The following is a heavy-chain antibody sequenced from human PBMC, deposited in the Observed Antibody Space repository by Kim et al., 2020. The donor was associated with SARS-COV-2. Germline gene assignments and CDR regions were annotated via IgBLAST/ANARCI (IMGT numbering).Heavy chain of an antibody. CDR3: ARPPPSRYQPMDV. J-gene: IGHJ6*02. V-gene: IGHV4-61*07. Sequence: YTPSIKRRVTISLNTSKNQFSLKLSSVTAADTAVYYCARPPPSRYQPMDVWGQGTTVTVSS. D-gene: IGHD2-2*01.